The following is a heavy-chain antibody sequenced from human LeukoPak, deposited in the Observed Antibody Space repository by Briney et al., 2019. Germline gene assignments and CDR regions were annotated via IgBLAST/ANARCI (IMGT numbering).Heavy chain of an antibody. CDR3: ARDDRLKLYCTNGVCYNAFDI. D-gene: IGHD2-8*01. J-gene: IGHJ3*02. V-gene: IGHV1-2*06. CDR1: GYTFTGYY. CDR2: INPNSGGT. Sequence: SVKVSCKASGYTFTGYYMHWVRQAPGQGLEWMGRINPNSGGTNYAQKFQGRVTMTRDTSISTAYMELSRLRSDDTAVYYCARDDRLKLYCTNGVCYNAFDIWGQGTMVTVSS.